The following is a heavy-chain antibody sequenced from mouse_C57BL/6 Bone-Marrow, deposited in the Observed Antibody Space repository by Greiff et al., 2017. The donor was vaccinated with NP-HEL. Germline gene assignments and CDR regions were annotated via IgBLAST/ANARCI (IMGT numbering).Heavy chain of an antibody. CDR1: GEKGKREG. Sequence: QVQLQQPGTELVKPGASVKREGKEEGEKGKREGRKGGKKRKGKRRQWIGNINPSNGGTNYNEKFKSKATLTVDKSSSTAYMQLSSLTSEDSAVYYCAQLCGAYWGQGTLVTVSA. V-gene: IGHV1-53*01. D-gene: IGHD4-1*02. CDR2: INPSNGGT. J-gene: IGHJ3*01. CDR3: AQLCGAY.